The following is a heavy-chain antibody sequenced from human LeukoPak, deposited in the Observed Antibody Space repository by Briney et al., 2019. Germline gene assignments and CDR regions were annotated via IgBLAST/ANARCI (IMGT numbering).Heavy chain of an antibody. V-gene: IGHV3-23*01. Sequence: GGSPRLSCAASGFTFSTYAMSWVRQAPGKGLEWVSVISGSGVSTYYADSVEGRFTISRDKSSNTLYLQMNSLRAEDTAVYYCAKRGYDSGGYYGYFDYWGQGTLVTVSS. CDR1: GFTFSTYA. J-gene: IGHJ4*02. CDR2: ISGSGVST. D-gene: IGHD3-22*01. CDR3: AKRGYDSGGYYGYFDY.